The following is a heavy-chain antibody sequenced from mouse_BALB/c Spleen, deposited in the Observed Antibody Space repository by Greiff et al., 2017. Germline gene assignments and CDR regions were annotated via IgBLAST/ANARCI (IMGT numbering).Heavy chain of an antibody. D-gene: IGHD2-4*01. Sequence: QVHVKQSGPGLVAPSQSLSITCTVSGFSLTSYGVSWVRQPPGKGLEWLGVIWGDGSTNYHSALISRLSISKDNSKSQVFLKLNSLQTDDTATYYCASPTMIFAMDYWGQGTSVTVSS. CDR2: IWGDGST. CDR1: GFSLTSYG. V-gene: IGHV2-3*01. CDR3: ASPTMIFAMDY. J-gene: IGHJ4*01.